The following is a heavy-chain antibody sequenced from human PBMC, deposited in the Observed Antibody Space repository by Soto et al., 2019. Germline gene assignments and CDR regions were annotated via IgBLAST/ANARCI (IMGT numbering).Heavy chain of an antibody. D-gene: IGHD7-27*01. CDR1: GFTFSSYA. J-gene: IGHJ3*02. CDR3: ARYHGDPNWGGSAAFDI. Sequence: GESLKISCAASGFTFSSYAMHWVRQAPGKGLEWVAVISYDGSNKYYADSVKGRFTISRDNSKNTLYLQMNSLRAEDTAVYYGARYHGDPNWGGSAAFDIWGQGTMVTVSS. CDR2: ISYDGSNK. V-gene: IGHV3-30-3*01.